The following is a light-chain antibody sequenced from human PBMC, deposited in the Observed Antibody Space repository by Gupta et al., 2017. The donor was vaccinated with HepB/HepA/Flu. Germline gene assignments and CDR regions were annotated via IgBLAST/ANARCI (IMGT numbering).Light chain of an antibody. CDR1: SGHSSYA. CDR2: RSMVGSH. CDR3: QNWDTSILPWV. Sequence: QLVLTQSPSASASLGASVKLTCTLSSGHSSYAIAWHQQQPEQGPRYFTKRSMVGSHSKGDGIPDRFAGSSSGADRSPTISSLQSEEEADDDCQNWDTSILPWVFGTGTKLTVL. V-gene: IGLV4-69*01. J-gene: IGLJ3*02.